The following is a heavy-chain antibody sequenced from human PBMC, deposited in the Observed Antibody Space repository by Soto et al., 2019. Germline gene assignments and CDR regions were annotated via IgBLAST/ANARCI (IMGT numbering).Heavy chain of an antibody. D-gene: IGHD1-26*01. CDR2: IYWNDDK. CDR1: GFSHSTSGVA. J-gene: IGHJ5*02. Sequence: VSGPTLVNPTQTLTLTCTLSGFSHSTSGVAVGWIRQPPGQALEWLGHIYWNDDKYYSTSLKSRLSLSKDTSKNQVVLTMTNVDPLDTGTFYGARLLSAALFSYDLWGKGTLVTVSS. CDR3: ARLLSAALFSYDL. V-gene: IGHV2-5*01.